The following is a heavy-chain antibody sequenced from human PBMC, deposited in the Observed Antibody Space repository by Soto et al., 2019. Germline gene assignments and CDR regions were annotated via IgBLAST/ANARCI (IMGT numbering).Heavy chain of an antibody. CDR2: FDPEDGKT. CDR1: GYTLTELS. D-gene: IGHD1-1*01. J-gene: IGHJ4*02. V-gene: IGHV1-24*01. CDR3: VAGGTRWLLSPVEY. Sequence: QVHLIQSGAEVKKPGASVTISCKVSGYTLTELSMHWVRQATGKGLERMGGFDPEDGKTTSAQKFQGRVTVTEDTSTDTAYMEMSSLRSEDTAVYYCVAGGTRWLLSPVEYLGQGTLVTVAS.